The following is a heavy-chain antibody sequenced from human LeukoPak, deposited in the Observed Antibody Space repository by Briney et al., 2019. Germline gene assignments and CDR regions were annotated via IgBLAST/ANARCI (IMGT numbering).Heavy chain of an antibody. CDR2: IIPILGIA. D-gene: IGHD4-17*01. CDR3: ARGTSYGDYDGGSRY. J-gene: IGHJ4*02. V-gene: IGHV1-69*04. CDR1: GGTFSSYA. Sequence: SVKVSCKASGGTFSSYAISWERRAPGQGLEWMGRIIPILGIANYAQKFQGRVTITADKSTSTAYMELSSLRSEDTAVYYCARGTSYGDYDGGSRYWGQGTLVTVSS.